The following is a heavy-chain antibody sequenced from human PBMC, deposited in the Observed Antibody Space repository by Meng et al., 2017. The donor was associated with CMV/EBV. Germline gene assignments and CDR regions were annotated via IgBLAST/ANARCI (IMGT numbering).Heavy chain of an antibody. CDR2: INHSGST. Sequence: SETLSLTCAVYGGSFSGYYWSWIRQPPGKGLEWIGEINHSGSTNYNPSLKSRVTISVDTSKNQSSLKLSSVTAADTAVYYCARGHIVVVPAATGYYYYGMDVWGQGTTVTVSS. V-gene: IGHV4-34*01. J-gene: IGHJ6*02. CDR1: GGSFSGYY. CDR3: ARGHIVVVPAATGYYYYGMDV. D-gene: IGHD2-2*01.